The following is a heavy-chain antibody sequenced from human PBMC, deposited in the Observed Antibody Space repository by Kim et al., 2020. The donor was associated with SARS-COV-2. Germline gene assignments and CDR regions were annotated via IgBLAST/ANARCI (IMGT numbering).Heavy chain of an antibody. V-gene: IGHV1-18*01. Sequence: KTKYAQKLQGRVTRTTDPSTSKAYMERRSLRSDDTAVYYCARGVRGPGDYWGQGTLVTVSS. J-gene: IGHJ4*02. CDR3: ARGVRGPGDY. CDR2: KT.